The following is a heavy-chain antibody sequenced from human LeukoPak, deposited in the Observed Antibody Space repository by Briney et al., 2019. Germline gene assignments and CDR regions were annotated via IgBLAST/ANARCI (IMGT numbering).Heavy chain of an antibody. CDR3: ASGFSSSPYFDY. D-gene: IGHD6-6*01. Sequence: GGSLRLSCAASGFTFSTYYMNWVRQAPGKGLEWVSFITGSSSYIYYTDSVKGRFTISRDNAKNSLFLQMNGLRDEDTAVYYCASGFSSSPYFDYWGQGTLVTVSS. J-gene: IGHJ4*02. CDR2: ITGSSSYI. CDR1: GFTFSTYY. V-gene: IGHV3-21*01.